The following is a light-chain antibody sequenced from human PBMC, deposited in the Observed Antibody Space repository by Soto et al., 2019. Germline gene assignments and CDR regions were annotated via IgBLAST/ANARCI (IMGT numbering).Light chain of an antibody. CDR1: QSISGW. V-gene: IGKV1-5*03. Sequence: DIQMTQSPSTLSASVGDRVTITCRASQSISGWLAWFQQKPGKAPKLLIYKASSLESGVPSRFSGSGSGSEFTLTISSLQPDDFATYYCQPDDSLVTFGPGTKVDIK. CDR2: KAS. CDR3: QPDDSLVT. J-gene: IGKJ3*01.